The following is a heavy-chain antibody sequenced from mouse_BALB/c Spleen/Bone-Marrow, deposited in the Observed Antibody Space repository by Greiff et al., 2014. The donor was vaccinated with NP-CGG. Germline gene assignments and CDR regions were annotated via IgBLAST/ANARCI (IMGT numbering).Heavy chain of an antibody. Sequence: VQLQQSGPELVKPGASVKISCKASGYSFTSYYIHWVKQRPGQGLEWIGWIFPGSDNTKYNEKFKGKATLTADTSSSTAYMQLSSLTSEDSAVYFCARGRFTTVVATGAMDYWGQGTSVTVSS. J-gene: IGHJ4*01. D-gene: IGHD1-1*01. V-gene: IGHV1-66*01. CDR3: ARGRFTTVVATGAMDY. CDR2: IFPGSDNT. CDR1: GYSFTSYY.